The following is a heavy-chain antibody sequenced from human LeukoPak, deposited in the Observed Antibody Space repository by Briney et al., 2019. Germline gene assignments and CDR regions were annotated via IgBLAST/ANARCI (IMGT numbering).Heavy chain of an antibody. Sequence: GESLKISFKGSGYSFTNSWIGWVRQLPGKGLEWMGIIYPGDSDTRYSPSFQGQVTISADKSISTAYLQWGSLKASDTAIYYCARLAAITTWFDPGGQGTLVTVSS. D-gene: IGHD5-12*01. CDR3: ARLAAITTWFDP. V-gene: IGHV5-51*01. J-gene: IGHJ5*02. CDR1: GYSFTNSW. CDR2: IYPGDSDT.